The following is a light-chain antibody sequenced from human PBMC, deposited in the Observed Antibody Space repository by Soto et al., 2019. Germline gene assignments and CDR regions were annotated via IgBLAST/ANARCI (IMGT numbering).Light chain of an antibody. CDR1: SSNIGAGYD. V-gene: IGLV1-40*01. Sequence: QSMLTQPPSVSGAPGQRVTISCTGSSSNIGAGYDVHWYQQLPGTAPKLLIYGNSNRPSGVPDRFSGSKSGTSASLAITGLQAEDEADYYCQSYDSSLIGSRVFGGGTKLTVL. CDR2: GNS. CDR3: QSYDSSLIGSRV. J-gene: IGLJ2*01.